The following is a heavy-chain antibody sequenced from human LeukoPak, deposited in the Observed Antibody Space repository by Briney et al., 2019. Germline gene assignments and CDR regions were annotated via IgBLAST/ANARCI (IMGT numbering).Heavy chain of an antibody. CDR3: AREDVAMGDY. CDR1: GGTFTSYY. V-gene: IGHV1-46*01. D-gene: IGHD5-18*01. CDR2: INPNGGST. Sequence: ASVKVSCKASGGTFTSYYMHWVRQAPGQGLEWMGIINPNGGSTTYAQKFQGRVTMTTDTSTTTVYVELSSLRSEDTAVYYCAREDVAMGDYWGQGTLVTVSS. J-gene: IGHJ4*02.